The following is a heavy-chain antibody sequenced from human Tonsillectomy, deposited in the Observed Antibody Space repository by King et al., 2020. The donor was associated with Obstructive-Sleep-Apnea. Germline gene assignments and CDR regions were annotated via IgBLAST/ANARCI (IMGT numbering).Heavy chain of an antibody. CDR2: IYNGGST. D-gene: IGHD3-22*01. J-gene: IGHJ6*02. CDR1: GFTVSNNY. Sequence: VQLVESGGGLVQPGGSLRLSCAASGFTVSNNYMSWVRQAPGKGLEWVSVIYNGGSTYYHAYVKGRFTISRDNYKNTLYLQMNNLIAEDTAVNYCARAPAPYYYDSSGNPEMDVWGQGTTVTVSS. CDR3: ARAPAPYYYDSSGNPEMDV. V-gene: IGHV3-66*01.